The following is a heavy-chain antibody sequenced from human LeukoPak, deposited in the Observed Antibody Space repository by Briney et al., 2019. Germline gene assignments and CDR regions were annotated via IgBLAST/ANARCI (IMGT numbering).Heavy chain of an antibody. Sequence: GRSLRLSCAASGFTFSSYAMHWVRQAPGKGLEWVAFIRYDGSNKYYADSVKGRFTISRDNSKNTLYLQMNSLRAEDTAVYYCAKDADYGGNSPIDYWGQGTLVTVSS. CDR2: IRYDGSNK. V-gene: IGHV3-30*02. CDR1: GFTFSSYA. CDR3: AKDADYGGNSPIDY. J-gene: IGHJ4*02. D-gene: IGHD4-23*01.